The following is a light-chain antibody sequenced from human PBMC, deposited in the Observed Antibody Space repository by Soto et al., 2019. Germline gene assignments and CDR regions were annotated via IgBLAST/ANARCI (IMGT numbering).Light chain of an antibody. Sequence: QSVLTQPASVSGSPGQSIAVSCTGTDIDVGSYNLISWYQQHPGKAPKLMIYEANKRPSGVSNRYSASNSGNTASLTISRLQAEDEAEYFCCTYASTSTSLVCGTGTKVTVL. CDR2: EAN. J-gene: IGLJ1*01. V-gene: IGLV2-23*01. CDR3: CTYASTSTSLV. CDR1: DIDVGSYNL.